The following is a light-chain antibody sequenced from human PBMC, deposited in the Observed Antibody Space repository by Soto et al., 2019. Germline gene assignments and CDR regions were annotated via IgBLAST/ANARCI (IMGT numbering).Light chain of an antibody. CDR2: GAS. J-gene: IGKJ4*01. CDR3: QQYSLWPRT. V-gene: IGKV3D-15*01. Sequence: EIVMAQSPATLSVFPGEGVTLSCRASQHLYNNLAWYQHKPGQAPRLLLYGASTRATGIPPRSSGTGTGIEFTLTITSLQSEDFAVYYCQQYSLWPRTFGGGTKV. CDR1: QHLYNN.